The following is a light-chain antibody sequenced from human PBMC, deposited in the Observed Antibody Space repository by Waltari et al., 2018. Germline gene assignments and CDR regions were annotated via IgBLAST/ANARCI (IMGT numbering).Light chain of an antibody. CDR3: QQYGSSPYT. J-gene: IGKJ2*01. CDR2: DVS. CDR1: QSVGSSH. Sequence: EIVLTQPPGTLSLSPGEKVTLSCRASQSVGSSHLAWYQQKPGQAPRLLIYDVSTRATDIPDRFTGSGSGTDFSLTISRLEPEDFAVYYCQQYGSSPYTFGQGTKLEIK. V-gene: IGKV3-20*01.